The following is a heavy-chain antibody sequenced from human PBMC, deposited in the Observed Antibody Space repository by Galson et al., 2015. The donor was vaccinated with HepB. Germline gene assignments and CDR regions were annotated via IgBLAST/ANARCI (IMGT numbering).Heavy chain of an antibody. D-gene: IGHD1-7*01. Sequence: SVKVSCKVSGYTLTELSMHWVRQAPGKGLEWMGGFDPEDGETIYAQKFQGRVTMTVDTSTDTAYMELSSLRSEDAAVYYCATIAGTTDWFDPWGQGTLVTVSS. CDR3: ATIAGTTDWFDP. J-gene: IGHJ5*02. V-gene: IGHV1-24*01. CDR2: FDPEDGET. CDR1: GYTLTELS.